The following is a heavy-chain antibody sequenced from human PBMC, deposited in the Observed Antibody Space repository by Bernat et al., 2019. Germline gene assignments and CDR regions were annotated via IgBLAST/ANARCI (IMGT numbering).Heavy chain of an antibody. CDR2: INPNSGGT. Sequence: QVQLVQSGAEVKKPGASVKVSCKASGTTFTGYYMHWVRQAPGQGLEWMGRINPNSGGTNYAQKFQGRVTMTRDTSISTAYMELSRLRSDDTAVYYCARDITMVQEFNGFDPWGQGTLVTVSS. J-gene: IGHJ5*02. D-gene: IGHD3-10*01. CDR1: GTTFTGYY. V-gene: IGHV1-2*06. CDR3: ARDITMVQEFNGFDP.